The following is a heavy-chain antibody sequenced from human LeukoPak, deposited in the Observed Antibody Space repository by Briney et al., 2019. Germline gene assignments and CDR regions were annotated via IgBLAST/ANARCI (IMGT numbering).Heavy chain of an antibody. V-gene: IGHV4-38-2*02. D-gene: IGHD2-2*01. CDR1: GYSISSGYY. CDR2: IDHSGTT. Sequence: SETLSLTCTVSGYSISSGYYWGWIRQPPGKGLEWIGSIDHSGTTNYNPSLRSRVTISLDKSKNQLSLNLSSVTAADTAVYYCARDKGGPAQHGYFDYWGQGALVTVSS. CDR3: ARDKGGPAQHGYFDY. J-gene: IGHJ4*02.